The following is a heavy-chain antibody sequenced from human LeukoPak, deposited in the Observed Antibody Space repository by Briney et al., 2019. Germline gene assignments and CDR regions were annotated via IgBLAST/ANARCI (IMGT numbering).Heavy chain of an antibody. J-gene: IGHJ3*02. Sequence: PGGSLRLSCAASGFTFSDYYMSWIRQAPGKGLEWVGRIKSKIDGETTDYAGSVRGRFFISRDDSKNTLYLRMIGLETEDTGVYYCITDPGAWEPIWGQGTMVTVSS. D-gene: IGHD1-26*01. CDR1: GFTFSDYY. V-gene: IGHV3-15*01. CDR3: ITDPGAWEPI. CDR2: IKSKIDGETT.